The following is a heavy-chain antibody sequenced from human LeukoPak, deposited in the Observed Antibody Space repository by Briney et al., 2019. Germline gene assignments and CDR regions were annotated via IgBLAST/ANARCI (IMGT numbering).Heavy chain of an antibody. Sequence: GGSLRLSCAASGFTFSSYGVHWVRQAPGKGLECLSYISSSGSSIYYADSVKGRFTISRDNAKNSLYLQMNSLRAEDTAVYYCARRPYSRSSYHFEYWGQGTLVTVSS. CDR2: ISSSGSSI. V-gene: IGHV3-48*04. J-gene: IGHJ4*02. CDR1: GFTFSSYG. CDR3: ARRPYSRSSYHFEY. D-gene: IGHD6-13*01.